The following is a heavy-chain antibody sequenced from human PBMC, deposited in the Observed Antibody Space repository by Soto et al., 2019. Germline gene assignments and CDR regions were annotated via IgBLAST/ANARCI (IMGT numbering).Heavy chain of an antibody. V-gene: IGHV4-39*01. CDR2: IYYSGST. D-gene: IGHD6-19*01. CDR3: ARNKPPGIAVAGIVY. J-gene: IGHJ4*02. Sequence: SETLSLTCTVSGGSISSSSYYWGWIRQPPGKGLEWIGSIYYSGSTYYNPSLKSRVTISVDTSKNQFSLKLSSVTAADTAVYYCARNKPPGIAVAGIVYWGQGTLVTVSS. CDR1: GGSISSSSYY.